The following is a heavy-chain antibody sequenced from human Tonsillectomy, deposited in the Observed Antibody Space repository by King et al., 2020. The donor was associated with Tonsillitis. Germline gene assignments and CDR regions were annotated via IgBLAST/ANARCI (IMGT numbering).Heavy chain of an antibody. D-gene: IGHD3-10*01. J-gene: IGHJ4*02. Sequence: SEFTFSSYGMHWFRQPPGKGLEWVAFIRYDGSNKYYADSVKGRFTISRDNSKNTLYLHMNSLRAEDTAVYYCAKEQVGVLWFGESSDPYWGQGTLVTVSS. CDR1: EFTFSSYG. CDR2: IRYDGSNK. V-gene: IGHV3-30*02. CDR3: AKEQVGVLWFGESSDPY.